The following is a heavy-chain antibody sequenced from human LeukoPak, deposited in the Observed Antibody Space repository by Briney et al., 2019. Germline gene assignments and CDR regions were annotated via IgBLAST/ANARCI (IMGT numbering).Heavy chain of an antibody. V-gene: IGHV4-4*02. Sequence: SETLSLTCAVSGGSISSSNWWSWVRQPPGKGLEWIGEIYHSGSTNYNPSLESRVTISVDKSKSQFSLKLSSVTAADTAVYYCARGYLIAAAGNTFDYWGQGTLVTVSS. CDR2: IYHSGST. CDR1: GGSISSSNW. D-gene: IGHD6-13*01. CDR3: ARGYLIAAAGNTFDY. J-gene: IGHJ4*02.